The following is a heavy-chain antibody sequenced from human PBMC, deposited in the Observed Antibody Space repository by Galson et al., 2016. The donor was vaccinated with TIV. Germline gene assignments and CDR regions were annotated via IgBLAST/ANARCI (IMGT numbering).Heavy chain of an antibody. V-gene: IGHV1-69*13. CDR1: GGTFSYYA. J-gene: IGHJ4*02. Sequence: QSGAEVKNPGASVKVSCKASGGTFSYYALSWVRQAPGQGLEWMGRIVPFFGTPDYPLSFRGRVTITADESTSTVYMELKSLRSEDTAVYYCARDVITVTTLGYLDSWGQGSLVTVSS. D-gene: IGHD4-17*01. CDR3: ARDVITVTTLGYLDS. CDR2: IVPFFGTP.